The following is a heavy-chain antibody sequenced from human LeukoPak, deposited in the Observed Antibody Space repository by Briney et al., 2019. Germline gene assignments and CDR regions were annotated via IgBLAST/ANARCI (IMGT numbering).Heavy chain of an antibody. CDR1: GYTFTSYY. CDR3: ARDPSRAGSSSWFLSFDY. Sequence: ASVKVSCKASGYTFTSYYMHWVRQAPGQGLEWMGIINPSGGSTSYAQKFQGRVTIARDTSTSTVYMELSSLRSEDTAVYYCARDPSRAGSSSWFLSFDYWGQGTLVTVSS. D-gene: IGHD6-13*01. CDR2: INPSGGST. J-gene: IGHJ4*02. V-gene: IGHV1-46*03.